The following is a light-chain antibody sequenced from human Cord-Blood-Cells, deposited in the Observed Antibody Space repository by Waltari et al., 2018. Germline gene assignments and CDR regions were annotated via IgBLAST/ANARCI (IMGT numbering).Light chain of an antibody. J-gene: IGKJ4*01. V-gene: IGKV3-15*01. CDR2: GAS. CDR3: QQYNNWPLT. CDR1: QSVSSN. Sequence: EIVMTQSPATLSVSSGERATLFCRASQSVSSNLAWYQQKPGQSPRLLIYGASTRATGIPARFSGSGSGTEFTLTISSLQSEDFAVYYCQQYNNWPLTFGGGTKVEIK.